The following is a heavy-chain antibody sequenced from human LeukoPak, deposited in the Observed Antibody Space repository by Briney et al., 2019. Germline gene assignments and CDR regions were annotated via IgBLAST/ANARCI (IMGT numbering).Heavy chain of an antibody. CDR3: IRETHVGLHLEY. D-gene: IGHD3-10*02. V-gene: IGHV3-74*01. Sequence: GGSLRLSCAASGFTFTTYWMHWVRQVPGKGLVWVARINTDGRVTTYADSVKGRFTVSRDNVENTLYLQMNDLRPEDTAVYYCIRETHVGLHLEYWGQGTLATVTS. CDR1: GFTFTTYW. J-gene: IGHJ4*02. CDR2: INTDGRVT.